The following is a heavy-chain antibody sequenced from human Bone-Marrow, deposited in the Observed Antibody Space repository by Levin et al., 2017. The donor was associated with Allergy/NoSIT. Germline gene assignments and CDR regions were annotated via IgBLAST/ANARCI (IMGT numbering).Heavy chain of an antibody. CDR1: GVSISDYY. CDR3: ARRDYGDYFDY. J-gene: IGHJ4*02. D-gene: IGHD4-17*01. Sequence: SETLSLTCTVSGVSISDYYWTWIRLPPGKGLEWIGHIYYSGSTNYNPALKSRVTISVDTSKNQVSLMLTSVTAADTAFYYCARRDYGDYFDYWGQGTLVTVSS. V-gene: IGHV4-59*01. CDR2: IYYSGST.